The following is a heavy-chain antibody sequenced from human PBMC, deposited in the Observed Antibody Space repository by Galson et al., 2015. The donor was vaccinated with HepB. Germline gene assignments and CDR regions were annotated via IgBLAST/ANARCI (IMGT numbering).Heavy chain of an antibody. CDR2: IIPIIGRS. CDR3: ARGGDYGDYVLAY. D-gene: IGHD4-17*01. J-gene: IGHJ4*02. CDR1: GGTFSSYG. V-gene: IGHV1-69*04. Sequence: SCKASGGTFSSYGISWVRQAPGQGLEWMGRIIPIIGRSDYAQRFQGRVTITADRYTTIAYMELSSLRSEDTAVYYCARGGDYGDYVLAYWGQGTLVTVSS.